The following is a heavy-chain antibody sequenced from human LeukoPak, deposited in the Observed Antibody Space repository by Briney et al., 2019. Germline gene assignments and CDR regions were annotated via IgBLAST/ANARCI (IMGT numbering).Heavy chain of an antibody. CDR1: GFTFSSYA. J-gene: IGHJ6*02. CDR3: AREPDYYGMDV. Sequence: DPGRSLRLSCAASGFTFSSYAMPWVRQAPGKGLEWVAVISYDGSNKYYADSVKGRFTISRDNSKNTLYLQMNSLRAEDTAVYYCAREPDYYGMDVWGQGTTVTVSS. V-gene: IGHV3-30-3*01. CDR2: ISYDGSNK.